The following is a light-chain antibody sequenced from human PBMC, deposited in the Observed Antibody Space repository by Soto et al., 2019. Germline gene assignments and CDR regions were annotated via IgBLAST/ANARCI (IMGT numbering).Light chain of an antibody. CDR2: SVS. J-gene: IGLJ1*01. Sequence: QSSLTQPASVSVSAGQSITISCSGASSDIGTYDHVAWFQQFPGKTPKLVIYSVSDRPSGVSYRFSGSKSGNTASLTISGLQADDEADYYCISYTVSRSYVFGTGTKVTVL. V-gene: IGLV2-14*01. CDR3: ISYTVSRSYV. CDR1: SSDIGTYDH.